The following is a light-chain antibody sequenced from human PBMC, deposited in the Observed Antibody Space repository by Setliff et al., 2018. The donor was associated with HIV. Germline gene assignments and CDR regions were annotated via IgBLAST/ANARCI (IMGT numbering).Light chain of an antibody. Sequence: QSALTQPPSASGTPGQRVTISCSGSSSNIRTNTVHWYQHLPGTAPKLLIYNTNKRPSGVPDRFSGSKSGTSASLAISGLQSEDEADYYCAAWDDSLNGYVFGTGTKVTVL. J-gene: IGLJ1*01. CDR1: SSNIRTNT. V-gene: IGLV1-44*01. CDR3: AAWDDSLNGYV. CDR2: NTN.